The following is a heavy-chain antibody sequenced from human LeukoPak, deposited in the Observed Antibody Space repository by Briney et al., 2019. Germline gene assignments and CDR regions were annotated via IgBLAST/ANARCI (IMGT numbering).Heavy chain of an antibody. CDR1: GFTFSSYA. D-gene: IGHD3-22*01. V-gene: IGHV3-23*01. Sequence: PGGSLRLSCAASGFTFSSYAMSWVRQAPGKGLEWVSAVSGSGGSTYYADSVKGRFTISRDNSKNTLYLQMNSLRAEDTAVYYCAPPGYYDSLNWGQGTLVTVSS. CDR2: VSGSGGST. CDR3: APPGYYDSLN. J-gene: IGHJ4*02.